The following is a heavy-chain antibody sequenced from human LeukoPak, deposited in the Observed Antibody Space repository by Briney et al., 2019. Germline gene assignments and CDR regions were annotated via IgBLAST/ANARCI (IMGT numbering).Heavy chain of an antibody. V-gene: IGHV3-49*04. CDR1: GFTFGDYA. Sequence: GGSLRLSCTASGFTFGDYAMSWVRQAPGKGLEWVGFIRSKAYGGTTEYAASVKGRFTISRDDSKSIAYLQMNSLRAEDTAVYYCARGLSSYGYFDYWGQGTLVTVSS. CDR3: ARGLSSYGYFDY. D-gene: IGHD5-18*01. CDR2: IRSKAYGGTT. J-gene: IGHJ4*02.